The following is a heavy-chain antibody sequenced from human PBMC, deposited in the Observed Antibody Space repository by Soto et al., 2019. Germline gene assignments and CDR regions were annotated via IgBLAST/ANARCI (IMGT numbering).Heavy chain of an antibody. Sequence: GGSLRLSCAASGFTFSSYAMHWVRQAPGKGLEWVAVISYDGSNKYYADSVKGRFTISRDNSKNTLYLQMNSLRAEDTAVYYCARDRDSSGWYLGYYYYGMDVWGQGTTVTVS. V-gene: IGHV3-30-3*01. CDR3: ARDRDSSGWYLGYYYYGMDV. J-gene: IGHJ6*02. CDR2: ISYDGSNK. D-gene: IGHD6-19*01. CDR1: GFTFSSYA.